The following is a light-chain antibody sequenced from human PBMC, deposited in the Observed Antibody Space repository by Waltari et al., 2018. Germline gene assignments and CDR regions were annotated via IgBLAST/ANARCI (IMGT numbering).Light chain of an antibody. V-gene: IGLV2-11*01. Sequence: QSALTQPRSVSGSPGQSVTISCTGTSSDIGGYNYVSWYQQHPGKAPKLMIYAVNERPSGVPDRFSCSKSGNTASLTISGLHAEDEADYYGCSYAGTYTSLNCVFGGGTKLTVL. CDR2: AVN. J-gene: IGLJ3*02. CDR3: CSYAGTYTSLNCV. CDR1: SSDIGGYNY.